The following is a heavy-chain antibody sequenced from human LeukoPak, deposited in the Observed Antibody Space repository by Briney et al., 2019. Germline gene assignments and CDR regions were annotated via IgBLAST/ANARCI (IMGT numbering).Heavy chain of an antibody. Sequence: SETLSLTCTVSGGSISTYYWSWIRQPPGRGLEWIGYIYYSGITGYSPSLKSRVTISIDTSKKQFSLKLSSVTAADTAVYYCARWEASRVAFDIWGQGTLVTVSS. CDR2: IYYSGIT. D-gene: IGHD1-26*01. CDR1: GGSISTYY. V-gene: IGHV4-59*01. J-gene: IGHJ3*02. CDR3: ARWEASRVAFDI.